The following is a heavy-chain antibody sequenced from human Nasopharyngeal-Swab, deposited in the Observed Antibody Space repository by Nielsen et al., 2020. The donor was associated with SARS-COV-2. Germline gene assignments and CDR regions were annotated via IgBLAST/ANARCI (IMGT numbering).Heavy chain of an antibody. D-gene: IGHD5-18*01. CDR2: ISSGSSII. V-gene: IGHV3-48*02. CDR3: ARDRGYSYGYDAFDI. J-gene: IGHJ3*02. Sequence: VRQMPGKGLEWVSYISSGSSIIYYADSVKGRFTISRDNAKNSLYLQMNSLRDEDTAVYYCARDRGYSYGYDAFDIWGQGTMVTVSS.